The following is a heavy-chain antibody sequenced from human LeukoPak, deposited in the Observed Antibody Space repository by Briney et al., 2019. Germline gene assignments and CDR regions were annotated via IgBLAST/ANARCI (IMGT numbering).Heavy chain of an antibody. D-gene: IGHD3-22*01. Sequence: PSETLSLTCTVSGGSISSSSYYWGWIRQPPGKGLEWIGSIYYSGSTYYNPSLKSRVTISVDTSKNQFSLKLSSVTAADTAVYYCARNKITWFPDAFDIWGQGTMVTVSS. CDR2: IYYSGST. J-gene: IGHJ3*02. V-gene: IGHV4-39*01. CDR1: GGSISSSSYY. CDR3: ARNKITWFPDAFDI.